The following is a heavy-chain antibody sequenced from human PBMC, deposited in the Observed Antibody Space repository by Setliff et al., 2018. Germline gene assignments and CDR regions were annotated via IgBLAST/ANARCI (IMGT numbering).Heavy chain of an antibody. D-gene: IGHD6-6*01. Sequence: SETLSLTCNVSGASVSSHYWDWIRQPPGKGLEWIGFISYSGITTYNPSLKSRVTISVDTSRDQFSLKLSAMTAADTAVYYCARGRNVAARLFDSWGQGTLVTVSS. CDR2: ISYSGIT. J-gene: IGHJ4*02. V-gene: IGHV4-59*02. CDR3: ARGRNVAARLFDS. CDR1: GASVSSHY.